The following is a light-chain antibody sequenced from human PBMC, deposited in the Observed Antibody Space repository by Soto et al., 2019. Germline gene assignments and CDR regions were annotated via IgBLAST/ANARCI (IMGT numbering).Light chain of an antibody. J-gene: IGKJ2*01. V-gene: IGKV1-33*01. CDR1: QDIVKS. CDR2: DAS. CDR3: QQFANLPYT. Sequence: DIQLTQSPSSLSASVGDRVTITCQASQDIVKSLNWYQQKPGSAPNLLIYDASNLQTGVPSRFSGSGSGTDFTFTISSLQPEDFAIYYCQQFANLPYTFGQGTKLEIK.